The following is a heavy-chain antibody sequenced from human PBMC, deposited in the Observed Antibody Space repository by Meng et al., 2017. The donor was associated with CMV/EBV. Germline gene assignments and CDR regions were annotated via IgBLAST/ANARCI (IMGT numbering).Heavy chain of an antibody. V-gene: IGHV3-30*04. CDR2: ISYDGSNK. CDR3: ARVGIWSGYYYFDY. J-gene: IGHJ4*02. CDR1: GFTFSSYA. Sequence: GESLKISCAAPGFTFSSYAMHWVRQAPGKGLEWVAVISYDGSNKYYADSVKGRFTISRDNSKNTLYLQMNSLRAEDTAVYYCARVGIWSGYYYFDYWGQGTLVTVSS. D-gene: IGHD3-3*01.